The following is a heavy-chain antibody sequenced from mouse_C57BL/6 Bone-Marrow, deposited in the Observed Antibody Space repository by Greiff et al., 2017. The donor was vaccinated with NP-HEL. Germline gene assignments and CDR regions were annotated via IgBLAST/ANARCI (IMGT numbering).Heavy chain of an antibody. CDR3: VSGDYYGSSYAMDY. CDR2: IRSKSNNYAT. V-gene: IGHV10-1*01. Sequence: GGGLVQPKGSLKLSCAASGFSFNTYAMNWVRQAPGKGLEWVARIRSKSNNYATYYADSVKDRFTISRDDSESMLYLQMNNLKTEDTAMYYCVSGDYYGSSYAMDYWGQGTSVTVSS. J-gene: IGHJ4*01. D-gene: IGHD1-1*01. CDR1: GFSFNTYA.